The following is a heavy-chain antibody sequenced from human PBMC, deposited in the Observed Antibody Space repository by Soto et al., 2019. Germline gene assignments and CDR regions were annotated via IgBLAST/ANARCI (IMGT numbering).Heavy chain of an antibody. CDR3: AKLGPLATSGTWISNYFDY. D-gene: IGHD2-2*03. J-gene: IGHJ4*02. V-gene: IGHV3-30-3*02. CDR1: RFTFSNYA. CDR2: ISYDGTNK. Sequence: QMLLVESGGGVVQPGRFLRLSCAASRFTFSNYAMHWVRQAPGKGLEWVAVISYDGTNKYYADSVKGRFTISRDNSKHTLFLQMNRLRPEDTSIYFCAKLGPLATSGTWISNYFDYWGQGTLVTVSS.